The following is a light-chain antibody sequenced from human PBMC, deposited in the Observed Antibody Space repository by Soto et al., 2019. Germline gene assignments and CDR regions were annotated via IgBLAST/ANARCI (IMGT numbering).Light chain of an antibody. V-gene: IGKV3-20*01. J-gene: IGKJ1*01. CDR3: QQYNNWPRT. CDR2: GAS. CDR1: QSVSSSY. Sequence: EIVLTQSPGTLSLSPGERATLSCRASQSVSSSYLAWYQQKPGQAPRLLIYGASSRATGIPDRFSGSGSGTDFTLIISRLEPEDFAVYYCQQYNNWPRTFGQGTKVDIK.